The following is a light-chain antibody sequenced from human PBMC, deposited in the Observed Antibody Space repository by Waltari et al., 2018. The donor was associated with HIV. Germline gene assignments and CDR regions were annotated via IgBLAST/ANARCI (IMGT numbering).Light chain of an antibody. CDR3: ATWNDSLSGYV. Sequence: QSVLTQQPSASGTPGQRVTISCSGLSSTIGRNYVHWYKQLPVPAPKPLFYRKNQRPSGVPDRFSGSKSGTSASLAISGLRSEDEADYYCATWNDSLSGYVFGTGTKVTV. CDR2: RKN. J-gene: IGLJ1*01. CDR1: SSTIGRNY. V-gene: IGLV1-47*01.